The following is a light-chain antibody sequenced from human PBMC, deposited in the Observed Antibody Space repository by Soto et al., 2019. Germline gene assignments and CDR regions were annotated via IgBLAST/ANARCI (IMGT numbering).Light chain of an antibody. V-gene: IGKV3-20*01. J-gene: IGKJ5*01. CDR1: QSVGTR. Sequence: IALTQSPDTLSFSPGERATLSCRASQSVGTRLACYPHKTGQAPSXXMSGASSRETGIPDRGSGRGAGTECTRTISRLEPEDFEVDYCQQYGSSPITFGQGTRLEIK. CDR3: QQYGSSPIT. CDR2: GAS.